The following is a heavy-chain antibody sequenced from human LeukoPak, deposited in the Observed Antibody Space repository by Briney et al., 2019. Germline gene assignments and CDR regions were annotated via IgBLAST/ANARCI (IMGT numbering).Heavy chain of an antibody. CDR3: ASGYSYFGY. V-gene: IGHV4-34*01. CDR2: INHSGST. D-gene: IGHD5-18*01. CDR1: GGSFSGYY. J-gene: IGHJ4*02. Sequence: SETLSLTCAVYGGSFSGYYWSWIRQPPGKGLEWIGEINHSGSTNYNPSLKSRVTISVDTSKNQFSLKLSSVTATDTAVYYCASGYSYFGYWGQGTLVTASS.